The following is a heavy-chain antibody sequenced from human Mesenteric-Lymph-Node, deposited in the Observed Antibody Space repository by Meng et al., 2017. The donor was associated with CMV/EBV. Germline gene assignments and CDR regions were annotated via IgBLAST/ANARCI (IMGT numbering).Heavy chain of an antibody. V-gene: IGHV3-7*01. CDR2: IKQDGSER. D-gene: IGHD3-3*01. J-gene: IGHJ4*02. CDR1: GFTFSSYW. Sequence: GESLKISCAASGFTFSSYWMSWVRQAPGKGLEWVASIKQDGSERYYVDSVKGRFTISRDNAKNSLYLQMNSLRAEDTAVYYCARADQAQTYYDFWSGYFWGFDYWGQGTLVTVSS. CDR3: ARADQAQTYYDFWSGYFWGFDY.